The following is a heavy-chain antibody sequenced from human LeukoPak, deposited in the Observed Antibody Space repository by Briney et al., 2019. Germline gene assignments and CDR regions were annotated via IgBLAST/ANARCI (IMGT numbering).Heavy chain of an antibody. CDR1: GFTFSSYE. J-gene: IGHJ6*03. CDR2: ISSSGSTI. Sequence: PGGSLRLSCAASGFTFSSYEMNWVRQAPGKGLEWVSYISSSGSTIYYADSVKGRFTISRDNAKNSLYLQMNSLRAEDTAVYYCARELSYYDSSGYYLGYYYYYMDVWGKGTTVTISS. CDR3: ARELSYYDSSGYYLGYYYYYMDV. V-gene: IGHV3-48*03. D-gene: IGHD3-22*01.